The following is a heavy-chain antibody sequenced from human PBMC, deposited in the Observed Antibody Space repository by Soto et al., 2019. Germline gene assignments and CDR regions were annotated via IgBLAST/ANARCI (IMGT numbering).Heavy chain of an antibody. Sequence: QVQLQESGPGLVKPSETLSLTCTVSGGSISSYYWSWIRQPPGKGLEWIGYIYYSGSTNYNPSLKSRVTRSVDTSKNQFSLKLSSVTAADTAVYYCARVGWGSDYNGFDYWGQGTLVTVSS. CDR2: IYYSGST. CDR3: ARVGWGSDYNGFDY. D-gene: IGHD3-10*01. V-gene: IGHV4-59*01. CDR1: GGSISSYY. J-gene: IGHJ4*02.